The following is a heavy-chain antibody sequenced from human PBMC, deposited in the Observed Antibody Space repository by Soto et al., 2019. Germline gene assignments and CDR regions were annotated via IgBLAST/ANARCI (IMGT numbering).Heavy chain of an antibody. CDR3: ARHEKDPYYFDY. J-gene: IGHJ4*02. V-gene: IGHV4-39*01. CDR2: IYYSGST. Sequence: SETLSLTCTVSGGSISSGGYYWGWIRQPPGKGLEWIGSIYYSGSTYYNPSLKSRVTISVDTSKNQFSLKLSSVTAADTAVYYCARHEKDPYYFDYWGQGTLVTVSS. CDR1: GGSISSGGYY.